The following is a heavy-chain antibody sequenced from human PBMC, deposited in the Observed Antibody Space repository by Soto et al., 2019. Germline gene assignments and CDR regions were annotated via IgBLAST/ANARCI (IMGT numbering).Heavy chain of an antibody. D-gene: IGHD4-4*01. Sequence: PSQTLSLTCVISGDSVSINSAAWNWIRQSPSRGLECLGRTYYRSNWYNDYAVSVKSRITINPDTSKNQFSLQLNSVTPEDTAVYYCASKTVAKGNSYFDYWGQGTLVTVYS. CDR3: ASKTVAKGNSYFDY. V-gene: IGHV6-1*01. CDR2: TYYRSNWYN. J-gene: IGHJ4*02. CDR1: GDSVSINSAA.